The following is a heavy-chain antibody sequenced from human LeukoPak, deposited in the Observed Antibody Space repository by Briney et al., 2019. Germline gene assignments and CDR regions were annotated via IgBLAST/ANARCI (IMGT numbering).Heavy chain of an antibody. J-gene: IGHJ5*02. CDR2: IYYSGNS. V-gene: IGHV4-59*08. Sequence: SETLSLTCTVSGGSISSYYWSWIRQPPGKGLEWLGYIYYSGNSDYNPSLKSRVTISVDTSKNQFSLKLSSVTAADTAVYYCARQYYDFWFDPWGQGTLVTVSS. D-gene: IGHD3-3*01. CDR1: GGSISSYY. CDR3: ARQYYDFWFDP.